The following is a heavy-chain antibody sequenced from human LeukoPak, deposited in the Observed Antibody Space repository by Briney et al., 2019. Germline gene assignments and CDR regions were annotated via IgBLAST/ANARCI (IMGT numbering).Heavy chain of an antibody. D-gene: IGHD6-19*01. V-gene: IGHV3-23*01. CDR1: GFTFSSYA. J-gene: IGHJ4*02. CDR3: AKDMSGYSSGWYVQSGDY. CDR2: ISGSGGST. Sequence: PGGSLRLSCAASGFTFSSYAISWVRQAPGKGLEWVSAISGSGGSTYYADSVKGRFTISRDNSKNTLYLQMNSLRAEDTAVYYCAKDMSGYSSGWYVQSGDYWGQGTLVTVSS.